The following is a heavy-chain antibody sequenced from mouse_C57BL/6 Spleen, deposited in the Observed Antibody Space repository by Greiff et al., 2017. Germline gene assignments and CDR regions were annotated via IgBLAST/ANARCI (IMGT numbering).Heavy chain of an antibody. CDR2: ISSGGAYI. CDR1: GFTFSSYA. D-gene: IGHD1-1*01. Sequence: EVQGVESGEGLVKPGGSLKLSCAASGFTFSSYAMSWVRQTPEKRLEWVAYISSGGAYIYYADTVKGRFTISRDNARNTLYLQMSSLKSEDTAMYYCTRDRDYGSSPFDYWGQGTTLTVSS. J-gene: IGHJ2*01. V-gene: IGHV5-9-1*02. CDR3: TRDRDYGSSPFDY.